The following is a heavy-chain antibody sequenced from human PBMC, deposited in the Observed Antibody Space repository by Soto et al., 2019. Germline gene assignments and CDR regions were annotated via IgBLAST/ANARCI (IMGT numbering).Heavy chain of an antibody. CDR3: ARGRDDSSGYYYYYGMDV. D-gene: IGHD3-22*01. Sequence: SVKVSCKASGGTFSSYAISWVRQAPGQGLEWMGGIIPIFGTANYAQKFQGRVTITADESTSTAYMELSSLRSEDTAVYYCARGRDDSSGYYYYYGMDVWGRGTTVTVSS. CDR1: GGTFSSYA. CDR2: IIPIFGTA. J-gene: IGHJ6*02. V-gene: IGHV1-69*13.